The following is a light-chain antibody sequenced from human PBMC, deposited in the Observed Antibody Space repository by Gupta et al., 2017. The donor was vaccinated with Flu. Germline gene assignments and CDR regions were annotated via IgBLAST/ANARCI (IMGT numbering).Light chain of an antibody. CDR3: QQSSSLPIT. Sequence: DFQSVTPKEKVTITCRASQTIGSNLHWYQQKPGQSPNLLIKYASQSSSGVPSRFSGSGSGTDFTLTINSVEAEDAATYYCQQSSSLPITFGQGTRLEIK. J-gene: IGKJ5*01. V-gene: IGKV6-21*01. CDR2: YAS. CDR1: QTIGSN.